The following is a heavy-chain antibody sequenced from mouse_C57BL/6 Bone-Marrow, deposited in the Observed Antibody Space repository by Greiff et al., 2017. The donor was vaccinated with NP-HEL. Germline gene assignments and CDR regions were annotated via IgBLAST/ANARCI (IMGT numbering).Heavy chain of an antibody. CDR2: INPGSGGT. D-gene: IGHD3-3*01. CDR1: GYAFTNYL. Sequence: VKLLESGAELVRPGTSVKVSCKASGYAFTNYLIEWVKQRPGQGLEWIGVINPGSGGTNYNEKFKGKATLTADKSSSTAYMQLSSLTSEDSAVYFCARTGPRIFFDYWGQGTTLTVSS. V-gene: IGHV1-54*01. CDR3: ARTGPRIFFDY. J-gene: IGHJ2*01.